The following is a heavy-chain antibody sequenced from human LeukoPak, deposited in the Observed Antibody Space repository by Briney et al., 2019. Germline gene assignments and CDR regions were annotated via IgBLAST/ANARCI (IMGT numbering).Heavy chain of an antibody. CDR1: GGSISNYY. J-gene: IGHJ4*02. D-gene: IGHD6-13*01. CDR3: ARGVYIAAAQYGY. Sequence: KPSETLSLTCTVSGGSISNYYWSWIRPPPGKGLEWIGYIYYSGTTNYNPSLKSRVTISVDTSKNQFSLKLNSVTAADTAVYYCARGVYIAAAQYGYWGQGTLVTVSS. V-gene: IGHV4-59*01. CDR2: IYYSGTT.